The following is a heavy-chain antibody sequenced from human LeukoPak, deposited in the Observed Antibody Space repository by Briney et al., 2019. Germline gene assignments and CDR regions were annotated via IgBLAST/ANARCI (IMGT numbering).Heavy chain of an antibody. D-gene: IGHD6-13*01. CDR2: IDQGGSVR. CDR3: ARDPESSSFDL. CDR1: GFSFSTYW. Sequence: GGSLRLSCAASGFSFSTYWMSWVRQTPEKGLEFVANIDQGGSVRNYMDSLKGRCTISRDNAKKSLYLETNSLRADDTAVYYCARDPESSSFDLWGRGALVTVSS. V-gene: IGHV3-7*01. J-gene: IGHJ4*02.